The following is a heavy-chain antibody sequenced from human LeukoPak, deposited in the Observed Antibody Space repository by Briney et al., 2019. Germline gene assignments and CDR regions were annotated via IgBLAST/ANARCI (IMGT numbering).Heavy chain of an antibody. J-gene: IGHJ4*02. Sequence: GGSLRLSCAASGFTFSSYGMHWVRQAPGKGLEWVAVISYDGSNKYYADSVKGRFTLSRDNSKNTLYLQMNSLRAEDTAVYYCAKDGYSGYDLDYWGQGTLVTVSS. D-gene: IGHD5-12*01. V-gene: IGHV3-30*18. CDR2: ISYDGSNK. CDR3: AKDGYSGYDLDY. CDR1: GFTFSSYG.